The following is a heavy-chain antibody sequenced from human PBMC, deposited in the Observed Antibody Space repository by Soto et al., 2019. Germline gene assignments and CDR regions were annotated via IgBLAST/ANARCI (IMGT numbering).Heavy chain of an antibody. Sequence: GGSLRLSCAASGFTFSSYAMHWVRQAPGKGLEWVAVIAYDGRNKYYADSVKGRFTISRDNSKNTLYLQMNSLRAEDTAVYYCARDPLWGTAMVLWYFDLWGRGTLVTVSS. CDR3: ARDPLWGTAMVLWYFDL. CDR1: GFTFSSYA. V-gene: IGHV3-30*04. D-gene: IGHD5-18*01. CDR2: IAYDGRNK. J-gene: IGHJ2*01.